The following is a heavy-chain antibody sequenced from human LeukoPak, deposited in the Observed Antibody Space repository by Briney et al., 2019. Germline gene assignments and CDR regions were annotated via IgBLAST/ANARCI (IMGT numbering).Heavy chain of an antibody. Sequence: GWSLRLSCAASGFTFSSYAMSWVRQAPGKGLEWVSAISGSSSSTYYADSVKGRFTISRDNSKNTLYLQMNSLRAEDTAVYYCAKGGTQTKTFDYWGQGTLVTVSS. V-gene: IGHV3-23*01. CDR3: AKGGTQTKTFDY. D-gene: IGHD1-26*01. J-gene: IGHJ4*02. CDR1: GFTFSSYA. CDR2: ISGSSSST.